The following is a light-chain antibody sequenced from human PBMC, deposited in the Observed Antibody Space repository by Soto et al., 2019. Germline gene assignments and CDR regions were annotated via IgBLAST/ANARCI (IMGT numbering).Light chain of an antibody. J-gene: IGLJ1*01. Sequence: QSGLTQPPSASGSPGQSVTISCTGTSGDVGGYDYVSWYQQHPGKAPKLMIYGVTKRPLGVPDRFSGSKSGNTASLTVSGLQAEDEADYYCSSYAGSDNPYVFGTGTKVTVL. CDR1: SGDVGGYDY. V-gene: IGLV2-8*01. CDR3: SSYAGSDNPYV. CDR2: GVT.